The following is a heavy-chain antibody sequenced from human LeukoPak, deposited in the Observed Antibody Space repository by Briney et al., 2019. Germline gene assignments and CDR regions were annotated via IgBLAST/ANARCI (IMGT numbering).Heavy chain of an antibody. CDR2: IYYSGST. V-gene: IGHV4-59*11. J-gene: IGHJ5*02. CDR3: ARARATYYDFWSGYYWFDP. Sequence: SETLSLTCTVSGGSISSHYWSWIRQPPGKGLEWIGYIYYSGSTNYNPSLKSRVTISVDTSKSQFSLKLSSVTAADTAVYYCARARATYYDFWSGYYWFDPWGQGTLVTVSS. D-gene: IGHD3-3*01. CDR1: GGSISSHY.